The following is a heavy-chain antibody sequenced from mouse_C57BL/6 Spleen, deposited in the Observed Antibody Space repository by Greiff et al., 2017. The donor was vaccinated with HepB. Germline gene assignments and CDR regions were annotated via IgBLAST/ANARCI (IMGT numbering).Heavy chain of an antibody. CDR2: ISIGGDYF. CDR1: GFTFSSYA. D-gene: IGHD2-3*01. V-gene: IGHV5-9-1*02. Sequence: EVKLMESGEGLVKPGGSLKLSCAASGFTFSSYAMSWVRQTPDKRLEWVAYISIGGDYFYYADTVKGRFTISRDNARNPLSLQMSSRKSEDTAMYYCTKEGDGLWYFDVWGTGTTVTVSS. J-gene: IGHJ1*03. CDR3: TKEGDGLWYFDV.